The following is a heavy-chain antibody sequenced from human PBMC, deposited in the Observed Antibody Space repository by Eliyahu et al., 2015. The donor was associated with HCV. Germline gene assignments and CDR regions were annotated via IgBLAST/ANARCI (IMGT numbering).Heavy chain of an antibody. CDR1: GGSFSGYY. J-gene: IGHJ3*01. CDR3: ARPRGYSYRAFNV. CDR2: VNHGGST. Sequence: QVQLQQWGAGLLRPSETLSLXCAVXGGSFSGYYWTWIRQAPGKGLEWLGEVNHGGSTNYNPSLKSRVTISVDTSRNQVSLRLNSVTAADTAVYYCARPRGYSYRAFNVWGQGTMVTVSS. V-gene: IGHV4-34*02. D-gene: IGHD5-18*01.